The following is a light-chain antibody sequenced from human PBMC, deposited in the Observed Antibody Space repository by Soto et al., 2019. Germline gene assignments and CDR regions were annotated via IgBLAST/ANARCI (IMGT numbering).Light chain of an antibody. V-gene: IGKV1-39*01. CDR2: AAS. J-gene: IGKJ1*01. Sequence: DIQMTQSPSSLSASVGDRVTITCRASQSISSYLNWYQQKPGKAPKLLIYAASSLQSGVPSRFSGSGYGTDFTLTISSLQPEDFATYDCQQSYSTPWTVGQGTKVEIK. CDR1: QSISSY. CDR3: QQSYSTPWT.